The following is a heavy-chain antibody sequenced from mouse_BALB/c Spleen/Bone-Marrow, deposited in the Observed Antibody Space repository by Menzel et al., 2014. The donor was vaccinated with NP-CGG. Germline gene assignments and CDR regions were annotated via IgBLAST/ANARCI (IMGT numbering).Heavy chain of an antibody. D-gene: IGHD1-1*01. CDR3: VRCERLLRFVY. J-gene: IGHJ3*01. Sequence: EVEGVGSGGGFIQPGNSLILSCASSRLTFTDYYMTRVRQSPGKALERLGFIRNKANGNTTEYSASVKGRFTISSDNSESILYLQINTLRAEDSGTYYFVRCERLLRFVYWNQGTLATISA. CDR2: IRNKANGNTT. CDR1: RLTFTDYY. V-gene: IGHV7-3*02.